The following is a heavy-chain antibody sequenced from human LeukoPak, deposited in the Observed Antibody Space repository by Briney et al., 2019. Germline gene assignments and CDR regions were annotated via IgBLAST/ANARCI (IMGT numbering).Heavy chain of an antibody. D-gene: IGHD5-24*01. Sequence: GSLRLSCAASGFTFSDYAMSWVRQGPGKGLEWVSGIGDARSINYADSVKGRFTISRDNSKNTMSMEMNSLRFEDTALYYCVKDYKARDGKWDFDYWGQGVLVTVSS. CDR1: GFTFSDYA. V-gene: IGHV3-23*01. J-gene: IGHJ4*02. CDR2: IGDARSI. CDR3: VKDYKARDGKWDFDY.